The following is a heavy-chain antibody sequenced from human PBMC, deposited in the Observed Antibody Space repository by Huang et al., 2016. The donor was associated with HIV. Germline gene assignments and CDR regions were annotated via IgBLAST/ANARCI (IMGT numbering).Heavy chain of an antibody. CDR1: GYTLTELS. CDR3: AAGYDTYYDI. D-gene: IGHD2-21*01. V-gene: IGHV1-24*01. J-gene: IGHJ3*02. Sequence: QVQLVQSGAEVKKPGASVKVSCKVSGYTLTELSIHWVRHAPGKGLEWSGGFGPENGETIYAPNFQGRVTMTDDTSTDTAYMELHSLRPEDTAVYYCAAGYDTYYDIWGQGTMVIAS. CDR2: FGPENGET.